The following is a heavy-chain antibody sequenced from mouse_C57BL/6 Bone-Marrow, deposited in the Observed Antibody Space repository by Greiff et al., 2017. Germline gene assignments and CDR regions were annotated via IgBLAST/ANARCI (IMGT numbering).Heavy chain of an antibody. CDR1: GFTFSDYY. Sequence: EVKLMESEGGLVQPGSSMKLSCTASGFTFSDYYMAWVRQVPEKGLEWVANINYDGSSTNYLDSLKSRFIISRDNAKNMLYLQMSSLKSEDTATYYCARDQGGLGFAYWGQGTLVTVSA. J-gene: IGHJ3*01. D-gene: IGHD6-1*01. V-gene: IGHV5-16*01. CDR3: ARDQGGLGFAY. CDR2: INYDGSST.